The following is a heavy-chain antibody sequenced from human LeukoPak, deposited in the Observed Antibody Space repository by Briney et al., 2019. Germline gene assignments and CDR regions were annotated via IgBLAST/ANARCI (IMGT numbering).Heavy chain of an antibody. V-gene: IGHV3-23*01. D-gene: IGHD1-26*01. CDR2: ISGSGGST. Sequence: GGPLRLSCAASGFTFSSYAMSWVRQAPGKGLEWVSAISGSGGSTYYADSVKGRFTISRDNSKNTLYLQMNSLRAEDTAVYYCAKDHGISGGSYDYWGQGTLVTVSS. CDR1: GFTFSSYA. J-gene: IGHJ4*02. CDR3: AKDHGISGGSYDY.